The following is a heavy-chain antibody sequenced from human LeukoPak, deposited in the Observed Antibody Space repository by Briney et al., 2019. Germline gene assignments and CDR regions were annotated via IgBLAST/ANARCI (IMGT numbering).Heavy chain of an antibody. CDR3: ARSRYQLLHPSYYYYYYMDV. D-gene: IGHD2-2*01. J-gene: IGHJ6*03. CDR2: ISSSGSTI. Sequence: GGSLRLSCAASGFTFSDYYMSWIRQAPGKGLEWVSYISSSGSTIYYADSVKGRFTISRDNAKNSLYLQMNSLRAEDTAVYYCARSRYQLLHPSYYYYYYMDVWGKGTTVTISS. CDR1: GFTFSDYY. V-gene: IGHV3-11*01.